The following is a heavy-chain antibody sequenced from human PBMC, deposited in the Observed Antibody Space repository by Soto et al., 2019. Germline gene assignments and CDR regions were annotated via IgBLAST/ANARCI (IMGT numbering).Heavy chain of an antibody. CDR3: ARDEGSGWYFDY. CDR2: ISGSGSTI. Sequence: EVQLVESGGGLVQPGGSLRLSCAASGFTFTTDEMNWVRQAPGKGLEWLSYISGSGSTIYCADSVKGRFTISRDNAKNSLFLQMNSLRAEDTAVYYCARDEGSGWYFDYWGQGTLVTVSS. J-gene: IGHJ4*02. CDR1: GFTFTTDE. V-gene: IGHV3-48*03. D-gene: IGHD6-25*01.